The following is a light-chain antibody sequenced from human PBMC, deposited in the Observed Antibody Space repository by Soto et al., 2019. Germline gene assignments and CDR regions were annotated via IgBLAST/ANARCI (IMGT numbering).Light chain of an antibody. CDR3: QKYDSYSLT. J-gene: IGKJ1*01. V-gene: IGKV1-5*01. Sequence: DIQMTQSLSTLSGSVGDRVTITCRASQSIGGWLAWYQQKPGKAPKLLIFDGSSLKSGVPSRFSGSGSGTEFTLTISILQPVDFATYYCQKYDSYSLTFGQGTKLDIK. CDR2: DGS. CDR1: QSIGGW.